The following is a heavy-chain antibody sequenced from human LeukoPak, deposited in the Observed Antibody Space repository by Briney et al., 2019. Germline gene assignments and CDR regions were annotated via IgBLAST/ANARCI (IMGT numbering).Heavy chain of an antibody. D-gene: IGHD1-26*01. V-gene: IGHV3-48*02. Sequence: GGSLRLSCAASGFTFSSYSMNWVRQAPGKGLEWVSHITASGTAMFYADSVKGRFTISRDDAKNSLYLQMNSLRDEDTAVYYCASSGSYRFDYWGQGTLVTVSS. CDR3: ASSGSYRFDY. CDR1: GFTFSSYS. CDR2: ITASGTAM. J-gene: IGHJ4*02.